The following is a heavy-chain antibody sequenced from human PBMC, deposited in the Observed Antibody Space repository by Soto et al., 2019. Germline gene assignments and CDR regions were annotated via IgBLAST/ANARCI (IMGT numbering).Heavy chain of an antibody. CDR3: FREDPEEISPFDH. Sequence: ASVKVSCKASGYIFTSYYIHWVRQAPGQGLEWMGWINPFDGSRMFAQSFQGRVTMTRDTSTSTVYMEVSSLRSEDTAVYYCFREDPEEISPFDHSGQGTLITVSS. CDR1: GYIFTSYY. J-gene: IGHJ4*02. V-gene: IGHV1-46*03. CDR2: INPFDGSR.